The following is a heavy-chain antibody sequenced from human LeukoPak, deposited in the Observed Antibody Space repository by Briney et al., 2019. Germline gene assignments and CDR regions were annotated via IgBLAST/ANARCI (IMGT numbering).Heavy chain of an antibody. CDR1: GGSFSGYY. CDR2: INHSGST. CDR3: ARGPRGGAARPREPFDY. J-gene: IGHJ4*02. Sequence: SETLSLTCAVYGGSFSGYYWSWIRQPPGKGLEWIGEINHSGSTNYNPSLKSRVTISVDTSKNQFSLKLSSVTAADTAVYYCARGPRGGAARPREPFDYWGQGTLVTVSS. V-gene: IGHV4-34*01. D-gene: IGHD6-6*01.